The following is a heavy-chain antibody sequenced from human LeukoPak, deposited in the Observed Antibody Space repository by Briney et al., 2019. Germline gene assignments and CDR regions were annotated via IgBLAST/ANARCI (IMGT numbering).Heavy chain of an antibody. D-gene: IGHD6-6*01. CDR2: LGANGDS. J-gene: IGHJ6*02. CDR3: TREWRGIASHYHGMDV. V-gene: IGHV3-13*01. Sequence: GGSLRLSCVASGFSFNTYDMYWVRQAAGGGLEWVSALGANGDSYYLDSVKGRFTISREDGKNSLYLQMNSLRVEDTAVYYCTREWRGIASHYHGMDVWGQGTTVTVSS. CDR1: GFSFNTYD.